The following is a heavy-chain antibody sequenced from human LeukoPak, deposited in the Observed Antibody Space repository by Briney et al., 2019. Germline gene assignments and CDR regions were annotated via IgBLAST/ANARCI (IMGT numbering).Heavy chain of an antibody. CDR2: IRYDGSNK. Sequence: GGSLRLSCAASGFTFSSYGMHWVRQAPGKGLEWVAFIRYDGSNKYYADSVKGRFTISRDNSKNTLYLQMNSLRAEDTAVYYCAKDKVPTIDYGVSYYFDYWGQGTLVTVSS. CDR1: GFTFSSYG. CDR3: AKDKVPTIDYGVSYYFDY. D-gene: IGHD4-17*01. J-gene: IGHJ4*02. V-gene: IGHV3-30*02.